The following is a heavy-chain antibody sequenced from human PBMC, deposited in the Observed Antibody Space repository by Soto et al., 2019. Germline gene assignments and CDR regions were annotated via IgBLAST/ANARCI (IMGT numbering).Heavy chain of an antibody. CDR3: ARYFRGSGRYFFDY. J-gene: IGHJ4*02. CDR1: GFTFISSF. D-gene: IGHD6-19*01. Sequence: EVQLVESGGGLVQPGGSLRLSCVASGFTFISSFMGWVRQAPGKGLEWVANINQDGGGTYYVDSVEGRFTISRDNAKDSLYLQMSSLRGEDTAVYYCARYFRGSGRYFFDYWGQGTLVTVSS. CDR2: INQDGGGT. V-gene: IGHV3-7*03.